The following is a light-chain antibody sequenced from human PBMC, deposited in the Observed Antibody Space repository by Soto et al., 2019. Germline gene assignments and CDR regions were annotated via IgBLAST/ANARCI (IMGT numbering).Light chain of an antibody. Sequence: IVLTQSPGTLSLSPGERATLSCRASHIVRSNFLAWYQQKPGQAPRLLIFGASNRASGIPDRFSGSGSGTDFTLTISRLDPEEFAVYYCQQYGSSPFSFGPGTKVDI. CDR1: HIVRSNF. CDR3: QQYGSSPFS. J-gene: IGKJ3*01. CDR2: GAS. V-gene: IGKV3-20*01.